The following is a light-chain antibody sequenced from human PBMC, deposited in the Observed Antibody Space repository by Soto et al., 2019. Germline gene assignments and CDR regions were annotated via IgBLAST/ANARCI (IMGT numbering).Light chain of an antibody. CDR2: GAS. V-gene: IGKV3-20*01. J-gene: IGKJ4*01. CDR3: QQYGRTPLT. Sequence: EIVLTQSPGTLSLSPGKRAALSCRASQSISSSYLAWYQQKPGQAPRLLISGASSRATGIPDRFSGSGSGTDFTLTISRLEPEDFAVYYCQQYGRTPLTFGGGTKVDI. CDR1: QSISSSY.